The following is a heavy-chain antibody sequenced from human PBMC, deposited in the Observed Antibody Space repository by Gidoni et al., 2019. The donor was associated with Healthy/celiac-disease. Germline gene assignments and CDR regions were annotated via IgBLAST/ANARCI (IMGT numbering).Heavy chain of an antibody. D-gene: IGHD1-26*01. CDR2: INPSGGST. V-gene: IGHV1-46*01. Sequence: QVQLVQSGAEVTKPGASVKVSCKASGYTFTGYYMHWLRQAPGQGLEWMGIINPSGGSTSYAQKFQGRVTMTRDTSTSTVYMELSSLRSEDTAVYYCASGGGWELPNDYWGQGTLVTVSS. CDR1: GYTFTGYY. J-gene: IGHJ4*02. CDR3: ASGGGWELPNDY.